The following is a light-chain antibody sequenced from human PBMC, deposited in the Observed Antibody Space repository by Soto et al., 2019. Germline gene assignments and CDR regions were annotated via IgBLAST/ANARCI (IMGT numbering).Light chain of an antibody. V-gene: IGLV2-8*01. CDR2: EVT. Sequence: QSALTQTPSASGSPGQSVTIPCTGTSNDIGEYHYVSWYQQHPLKAPKLMIYEVTQRPSGVPHRVSGSKSGNTASLTVSGLQPEDEADYYCTSYAGSDNPVLFGGGTKLTVL. CDR3: TSYAGSDNPVL. J-gene: IGLJ2*01. CDR1: SNDIGEYHY.